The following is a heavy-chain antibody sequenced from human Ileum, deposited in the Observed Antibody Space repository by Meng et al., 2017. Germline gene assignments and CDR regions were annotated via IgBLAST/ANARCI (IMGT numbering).Heavy chain of an antibody. J-gene: IGHJ4*02. V-gene: IGHV3-11*01. CDR2: ISSGGTTI. Sequence: QVQLVESGGGLVKPGGSLRLSCAVPGFTFSDYYMSWIRQAPGRGLEWISYISSGGTTIKYADSVKGRFTISRDNAKNSLYLEMTTLGAEDTAVYFCARDWGTRYSYGLLSPFDSWGQGTLVTVSS. D-gene: IGHD5-18*01. CDR3: ARDWGTRYSYGLLSPFDS. CDR1: GFTFSDYY.